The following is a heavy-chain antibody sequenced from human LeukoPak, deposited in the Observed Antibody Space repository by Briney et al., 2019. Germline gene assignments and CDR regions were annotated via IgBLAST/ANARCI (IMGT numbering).Heavy chain of an antibody. Sequence: GGSLRLSCVASGFTFSSHAMSWVRQAPGKGLEWVSAVTGSGGSTYYADSVKGRHTISRDNSRDTLYLQMNSLRAEDTAVYYCAREGKNYDSGSSGYPYYFDCWGQGTLVTVSS. CDR1: GFTFSSHA. CDR3: AREGKNYDSGSSGYPYYFDC. V-gene: IGHV3-23*01. D-gene: IGHD3-22*01. CDR2: VTGSGGST. J-gene: IGHJ4*02.